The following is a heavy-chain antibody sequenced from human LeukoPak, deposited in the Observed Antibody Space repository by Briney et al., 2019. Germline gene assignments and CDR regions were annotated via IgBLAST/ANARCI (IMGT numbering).Heavy chain of an antibody. CDR1: GFTFSSYA. J-gene: IGHJ3*02. CDR3: AKALVGGTGVEDAFHM. Sequence: PGGSLRLSCAASGFTFSSYAMSWVRQAPGKGLEWVSSISSSGTSTYYADSVKGRFTISRDNSKNTLYLQMSSLRAGDTAFYYCAKALVGGTGVEDAFHMWGQVTMVTVSS. CDR2: ISSSGTST. D-gene: IGHD1-26*01. V-gene: IGHV3-23*01.